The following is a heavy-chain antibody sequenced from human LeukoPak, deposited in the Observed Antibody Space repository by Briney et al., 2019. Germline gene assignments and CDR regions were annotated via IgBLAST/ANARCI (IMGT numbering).Heavy chain of an antibody. V-gene: IGHV4-34*01. CDR3: ARGFGSSWYSHYYYMDV. Sequence: SETLSLTCAVYGGSFSGYYWSWIRQPPGKGLEWIGEINHSGSTNYNPSLKSRVTISVDTSKNQFSLKLSSVTAADTAVYYCARGFGSSWYSHYYYMDVWGQGTPVTVSS. D-gene: IGHD6-13*01. CDR2: INHSGST. J-gene: IGHJ6*03. CDR1: GGSFSGYY.